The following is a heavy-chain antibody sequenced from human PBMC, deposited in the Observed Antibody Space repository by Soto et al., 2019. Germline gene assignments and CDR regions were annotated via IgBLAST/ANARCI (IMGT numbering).Heavy chain of an antibody. CDR3: ARGGYGDYVTYYYYYYMDV. Sequence: QVQLVQSGAEVKKPGSSVKFSCKASGGTFSSYTISWVRQAPGQGLEWMGRIIPILGIANYAQKFQGRVKITAAKSTSTAYMELSSLRSEDTAVYYCARGGYGDYVTYYYYYYMDVWGKGTTVTVSS. D-gene: IGHD4-17*01. J-gene: IGHJ6*03. V-gene: IGHV1-69*02. CDR1: GGTFSSYT. CDR2: IIPILGIA.